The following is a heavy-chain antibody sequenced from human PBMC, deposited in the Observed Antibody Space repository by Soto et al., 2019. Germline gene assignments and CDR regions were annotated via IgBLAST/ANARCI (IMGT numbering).Heavy chain of an antibody. CDR1: GFTFSSYD. CDR3: ARSCSGGSCYLDAFDI. CDR2: IGTAGDT. J-gene: IGHJ3*02. V-gene: IGHV3-13*01. Sequence: GGSLRLSCATSGFTFSSYDMHWVRQATGKGLEWVSAIGTAGDTYYPGSVKGRFTISRENAKNSLYLQMNSLRAGDTAVYYCARSCSGGSCYLDAFDIWGQGTMVTVSS. D-gene: IGHD2-15*01.